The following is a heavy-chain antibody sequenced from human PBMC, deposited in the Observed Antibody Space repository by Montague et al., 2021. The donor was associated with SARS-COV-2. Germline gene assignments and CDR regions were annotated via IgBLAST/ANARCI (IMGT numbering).Heavy chain of an antibody. CDR3: ARGLIDITMMVVVFTGASLYFDY. Sequence: SETLSLTCGVSGGSLSGYHWGWIRQPPGKGLEWIGEICPSGSTNXXPSLKSRVIISLDTSKNQFSLKLSSVTAADTAVYYCARGLIDITMMVVVFTGASLYFDYWGQGILVTVSS. D-gene: IGHD3-22*01. CDR1: GGSLSGYH. V-gene: IGHV4-34*01. CDR2: ICPSGST. J-gene: IGHJ4*02.